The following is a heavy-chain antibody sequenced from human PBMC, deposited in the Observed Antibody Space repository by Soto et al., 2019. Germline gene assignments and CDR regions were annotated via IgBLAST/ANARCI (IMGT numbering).Heavy chain of an antibody. CDR2: VSSYRGTT. J-gene: IGHJ4*02. CDR1: GGSINRGDYY. V-gene: IGHV4-30-4*01. Sequence: QVQLQESGPGLVKPSQTLSLTCTVSGGSINRGDYYWSWIRQHPGKGLEWIGYVSSYRGTTYYNQSLKSLLTISLGTHMTQFSMKLSSVTAAYTAVYYCARGYYESSDSVVDSPICDYWGQGSLVTVSS. D-gene: IGHD3-22*01. CDR3: ARGYYESSDSVVDSPICDY.